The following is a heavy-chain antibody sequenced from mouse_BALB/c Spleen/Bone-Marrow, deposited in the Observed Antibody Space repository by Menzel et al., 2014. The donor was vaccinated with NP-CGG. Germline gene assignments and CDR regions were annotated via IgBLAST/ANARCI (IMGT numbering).Heavy chain of an antibody. V-gene: IGHV1-31*01. CDR3: ARGYGNYDYWYFDV. Sequence: VQLQQSGPEPVKPGASVKISCKASGYSFTGYYMHWVKQSHVKSLEWIGRINPYNGATSYNQNFKDKASLTVDKSSSTAYMELHSLTSEDSAVYYCARGYGNYDYWYFDVWGAGTTVTVSS. J-gene: IGHJ1*01. D-gene: IGHD2-1*01. CDR1: GYSFTGYY. CDR2: INPYNGAT.